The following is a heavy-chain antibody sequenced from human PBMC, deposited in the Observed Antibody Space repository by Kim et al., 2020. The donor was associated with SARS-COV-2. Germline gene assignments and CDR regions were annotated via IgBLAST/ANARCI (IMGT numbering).Heavy chain of an antibody. D-gene: IGHD6-6*01. V-gene: IGHV1-2*02. J-gene: IGHJ4*02. Sequence: AQKFQGRVTMTRETSISTAYMELSRLRSDDTAVYYCAREEYGSSSDHFDYWGQGTLVTVSS. CDR3: AREEYGSSSDHFDY.